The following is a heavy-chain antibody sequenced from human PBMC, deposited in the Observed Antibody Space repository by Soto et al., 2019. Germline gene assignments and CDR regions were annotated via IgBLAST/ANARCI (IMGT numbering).Heavy chain of an antibody. CDR3: AKDASDGDSGILGFDY. D-gene: IGHD2-21*02. Sequence: QVQLVESGGGVVQPGRSLRLSCAASGFTFSSYGMHWVRQAPGKGLEWVAVISYDGSNKYYADSVKGRFTISRDNSKNTLYLQMYSLRAEDTAVYYCAKDASDGDSGILGFDYWGQGTLVTVSS. V-gene: IGHV3-30*18. CDR1: GFTFSSYG. CDR2: ISYDGSNK. J-gene: IGHJ4*02.